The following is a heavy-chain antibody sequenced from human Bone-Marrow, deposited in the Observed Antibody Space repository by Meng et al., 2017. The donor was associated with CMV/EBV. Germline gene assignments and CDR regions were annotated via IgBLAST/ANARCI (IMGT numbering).Heavy chain of an antibody. Sequence: GSLKISCAASGFTFSDHYMDWVRQAPGKGLEWVGRTRNKANSYTTEYAASVKGRFTISRDDSKNSLYLQMNSLKTEDTAVYYCARASSGSYQGAFDIWGQGTMVTV. CDR1: GFTFSDHY. V-gene: IGHV3-72*01. CDR2: TRNKANSYTT. D-gene: IGHD1-26*01. J-gene: IGHJ3*02. CDR3: ARASSGSYQGAFDI.